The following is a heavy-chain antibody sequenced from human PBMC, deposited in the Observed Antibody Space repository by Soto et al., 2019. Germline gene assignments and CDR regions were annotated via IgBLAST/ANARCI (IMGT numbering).Heavy chain of an antibody. J-gene: IGHJ5*02. CDR1: GASVNSENYY. CDR2: VYYSGST. CDR3: ARGVLRFLKWFAP. V-gene: IGHV4-61*01. Sequence: QVQLQESGPGLVKPSETLSLTCTVSGASVNSENYYWSWIRQPPGKGLEWIGYVYYSGSTNYNPSLKSRATISLDTYQNQFSLKMTSMTSADTAFYYCARGVLRFLKWFAPWGQGTLVTVSS. D-gene: IGHD3-3*01.